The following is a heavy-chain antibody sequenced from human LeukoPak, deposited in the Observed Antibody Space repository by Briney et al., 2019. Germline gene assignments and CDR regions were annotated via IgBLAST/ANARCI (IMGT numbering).Heavy chain of an antibody. CDR3: AKMKGHPLQKYYMDV. Sequence: GGSLRLSCAASGFTFSGFAMSWVRRPPGKGLEWGSGISGSGDNTLYAASVKSRFTISRDNSKTTLYLEMNSLRAEDTAIYYCAKMKGHPLQKYYMDVWGQGTTVTVSS. V-gene: IGHV3-23*01. CDR2: ISGSGDNT. CDR1: GFTFSGFA. J-gene: IGHJ6*03.